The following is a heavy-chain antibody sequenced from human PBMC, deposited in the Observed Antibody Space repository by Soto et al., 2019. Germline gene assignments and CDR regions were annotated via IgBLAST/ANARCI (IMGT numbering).Heavy chain of an antibody. Sequence: WGSLRLCCAPSGFTFTRYSMNWVRHAPGKGLEWVSSISSTTNYIYYADSMKGRFTVSRDNAKNSVYLEMNSLSAEDTAVYYCARESEDLTSNFDYWGQGTLVTVSS. CDR3: ARESEDLTSNFDY. J-gene: IGHJ4*02. CDR2: ISSTTNYI. CDR1: GFTFTRYS. V-gene: IGHV3-21*01.